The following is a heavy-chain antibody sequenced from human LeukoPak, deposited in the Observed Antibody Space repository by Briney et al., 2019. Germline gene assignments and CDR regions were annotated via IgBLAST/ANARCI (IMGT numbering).Heavy chain of an antibody. V-gene: IGHV3-43D*03. D-gene: IGHD6-19*01. CDR3: AKSYSSGLNDAFDI. CDR1: GFTFDDYA. CDR2: ISWDGGST. Sequence: PGGSLRLSCAASGFTFDDYAMHWVRQAPGKGLEWVSLISWDGGSTYYADSVKGRFTISRDNSKNSLYLQMNSLRPEDTALYYCAKSYSSGLNDAFDIWGQGTMVTVSS. J-gene: IGHJ3*02.